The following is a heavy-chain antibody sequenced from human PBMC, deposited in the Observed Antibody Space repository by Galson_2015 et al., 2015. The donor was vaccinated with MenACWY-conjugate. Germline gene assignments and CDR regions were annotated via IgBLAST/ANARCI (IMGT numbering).Heavy chain of an antibody. D-gene: IGHD1-26*01. CDR1: GYSFTTYW. CDR2: ISPGDSNT. CDR3: ARHPPGGRGMNV. V-gene: IGHV5-51*01. J-gene: IGHJ6*02. Sequence: QSGAEVKKPGESLQISCKTTGYSFTTYWIAWVRQMPGTGQEWMGLISPGDSNTRYSPSFQGQVTISADKSISTAYLQWSSLKASDTAMYYCARHPPGGRGMNVWGQGTTVTVSS.